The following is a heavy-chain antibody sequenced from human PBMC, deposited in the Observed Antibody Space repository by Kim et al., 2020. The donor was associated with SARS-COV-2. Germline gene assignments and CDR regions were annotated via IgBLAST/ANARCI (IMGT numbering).Heavy chain of an antibody. D-gene: IGHD3-10*01. CDR3: ARVGGYYYGSGSGDNWFDP. J-gene: IGHJ5*02. CDR2: IYSGGST. V-gene: IGHV3-53*04. CDR1: GFTVSSNY. Sequence: GGSLRLSCAASGFTVSSNYMSWVRQAPGKGLEWVSVIYSGGSTYYADSVKGRFTISRHNSKNTLYLQMNSLRAEDTAVYYCARVGGYYYGSGSGDNWFDPWGQGTLVTVSS.